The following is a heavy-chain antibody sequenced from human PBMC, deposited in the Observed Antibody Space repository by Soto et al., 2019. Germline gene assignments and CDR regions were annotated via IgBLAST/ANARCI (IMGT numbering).Heavy chain of an antibody. D-gene: IGHD3-3*01. Sequence: QVQLVESGGGVVQPGRSLRLSCAASGFTFSSYGMHWLRQAPGKGLEWVAVISYDGSNKYYADSVKGRFTISRDNSKNTLYLQMHSLRAEDTAVYYCAKDTKDYWGQGTLVTVSS. CDR3: AKDTKDY. CDR1: GFTFSSYG. J-gene: IGHJ4*02. V-gene: IGHV3-30*18. CDR2: ISYDGSNK.